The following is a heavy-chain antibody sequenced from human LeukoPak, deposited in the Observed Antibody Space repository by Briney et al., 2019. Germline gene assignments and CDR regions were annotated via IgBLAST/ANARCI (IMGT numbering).Heavy chain of an antibody. Sequence: GGSLRLSCAASGFTFSSYAMYWVRQAPGKGLECVSAISSNGGSTYYANSVKGRFTISRDNSKNTLYLQMGSLRAEDMAVYYCARDKEDLDYYYYDMDVWGQGTTVTVSS. CDR1: GFTFSSYA. J-gene: IGHJ6*02. CDR3: ARDKEDLDYYYYDMDV. V-gene: IGHV3-64*01. D-gene: IGHD3-16*01. CDR2: ISSNGGST.